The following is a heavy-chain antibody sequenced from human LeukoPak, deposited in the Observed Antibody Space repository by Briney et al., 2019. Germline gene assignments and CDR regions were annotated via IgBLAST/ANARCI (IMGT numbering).Heavy chain of an antibody. CDR2: INHSGST. D-gene: IGHD3-9*01. CDR1: GGSFSGYY. Sequence: SETLSLTCAVYGGSFSGYYWSWIRQPPGKGLEWIGEINHSGSTNYNPSLKGRVTISVDTSKNQFSLKLSSVTAADTAVYYCARQGLHYDILTGYYIRYFDYWGQGTLVTVSS. V-gene: IGHV4-34*01. CDR3: ARQGLHYDILTGYYIRYFDY. J-gene: IGHJ4*02.